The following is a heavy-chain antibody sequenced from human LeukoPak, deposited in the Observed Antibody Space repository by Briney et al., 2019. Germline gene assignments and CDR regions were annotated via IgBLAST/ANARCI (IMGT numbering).Heavy chain of an antibody. CDR2: IIPIFGTA. Sequence: GASVKVSCKASGGTFSSYAISWVRQAPGQGLEWMGGIIPIFGTANYAQKFQGRVTITTDESTSTAYMELSSLRSEDTAVYYCVGYDILTGSLAYFDYWGQGTLVTVSS. D-gene: IGHD3-9*01. CDR3: VGYDILTGSLAYFDY. V-gene: IGHV1-69*05. J-gene: IGHJ4*02. CDR1: GGTFSSYA.